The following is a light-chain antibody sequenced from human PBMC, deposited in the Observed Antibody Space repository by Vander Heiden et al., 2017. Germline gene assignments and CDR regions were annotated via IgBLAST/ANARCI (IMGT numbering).Light chain of an antibody. CDR2: CNT. V-gene: IGLV1-44*01. Sequence: QSVVTQPPSASGTPGQRVTIPCSGRRSNIGSNYGNWYQQLPGTAPNLLTYCNTQRPSGVPDRFSGSKSGTSASPTTSGLQSEEEADYYWSASDDSLNAWVFGGGTKLTVL. J-gene: IGLJ3*02. CDR1: RSNIGSNY. CDR3: SASDDSLNAWV.